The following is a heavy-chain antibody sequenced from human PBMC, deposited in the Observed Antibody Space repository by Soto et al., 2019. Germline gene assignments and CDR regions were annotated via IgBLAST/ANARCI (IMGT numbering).Heavy chain of an antibody. V-gene: IGHV2-5*02. CDR2: IYWDDDK. CDR1: GFSLSTHGVG. Sequence: QITLKESGPTLVKPTQTLTLTCTFSGFSLSTHGVGVGWIRQPAGKALEWLALIYWDDDKRYSASLNSRLTITKDTSKNQVVLTMTNVDPVDTATYYCAYAMLYFNGGSCSTFFDSWGPGTLVTVSS. D-gene: IGHD2-15*01. CDR3: AYAMLYFNGGSCSTFFDS. J-gene: IGHJ4*02.